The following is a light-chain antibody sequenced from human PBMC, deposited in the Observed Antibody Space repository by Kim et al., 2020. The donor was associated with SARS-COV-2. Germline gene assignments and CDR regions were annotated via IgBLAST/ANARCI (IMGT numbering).Light chain of an antibody. CDR3: QSFDSSLFGYV. Sequence: GVTIPCTGSDSNIGATDDVHCYQQLPRTAPKLLIYGNNNRPSGVPDRFSGSKSVTSASLTITGLQAEDEADYYCQSFDSSLFGYVFGTGTKVTVL. CDR2: GNN. J-gene: IGLJ1*01. CDR1: DSNIGATDD. V-gene: IGLV1-40*01.